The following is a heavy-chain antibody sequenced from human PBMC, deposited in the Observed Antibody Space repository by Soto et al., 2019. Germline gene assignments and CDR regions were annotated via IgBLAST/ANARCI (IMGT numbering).Heavy chain of an antibody. CDR2: MSPKTANT. D-gene: IGHD3-3*01. CDR1: GYTFTSYD. J-gene: IGHJ6*02. Sequence: ASVKVSCKASGYTFTSYDINWVRQTAGQGLEWMGWMSPKTANTGYAQKFQGRVTMTRSTSISTAYMELRSLRSEDTAVYYCARGTHYDFWSGYSPRYYYYGMDVWGQGTTVTVSS. V-gene: IGHV1-8*01. CDR3: ARGTHYDFWSGYSPRYYYYGMDV.